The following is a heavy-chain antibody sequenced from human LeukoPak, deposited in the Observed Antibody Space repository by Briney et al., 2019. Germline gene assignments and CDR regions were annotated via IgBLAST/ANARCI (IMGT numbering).Heavy chain of an antibody. CDR3: ARAGYSGYDLVY. CDR1: GGSISNYY. V-gene: IGHV4-59*01. CDR2: IYYSGNI. D-gene: IGHD5-12*01. J-gene: IGHJ4*02. Sequence: ETLSLTCTVSGGSISNYYWTWIRQPPGKRLEWIGYIYYSGNINYNPSLKSRVTISVDTSKTQFSLKLSSVTAADTAVYYCARAGYSGYDLVYWGQGTLVTVSS.